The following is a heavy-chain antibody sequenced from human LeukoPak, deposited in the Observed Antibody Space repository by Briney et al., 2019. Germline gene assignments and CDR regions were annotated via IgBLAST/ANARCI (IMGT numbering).Heavy chain of an antibody. Sequence: GESLSLSWAASGFTFSSYGMHWVRQAPGKGLEWVAVISYDGSNKYYADSVKGRFTISRDNSKNTLYLQMNSLRAEDTAVYYCAKLATVTTLGDYWGQGTLVTVSS. J-gene: IGHJ4*02. CDR3: AKLATVTTLGDY. V-gene: IGHV3-30*18. CDR1: GFTFSSYG. CDR2: ISYDGSNK. D-gene: IGHD4-17*01.